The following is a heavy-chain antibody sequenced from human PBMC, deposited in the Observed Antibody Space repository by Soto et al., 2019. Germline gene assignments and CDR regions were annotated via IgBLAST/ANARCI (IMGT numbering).Heavy chain of an antibody. V-gene: IGHV4-59*12. CDR1: GGYLSSNY. CDR3: AREGYCTNGVCYGRRYYGMDV. J-gene: IGHJ6*02. D-gene: IGHD2-8*01. Sequence: SETLCLTCTVSGGYLSSNYWCWVRPPPEKKPRWFGQIYHSGSTNYNPSLKSRVTISVDKSKNQFSLKLSSVTAADTAVYYCAREGYCTNGVCYGRRYYGMDVWGQGTTVTVSS. CDR2: IYHSGST.